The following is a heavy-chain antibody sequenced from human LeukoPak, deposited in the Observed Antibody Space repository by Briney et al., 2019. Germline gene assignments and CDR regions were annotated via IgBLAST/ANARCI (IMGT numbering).Heavy chain of an antibody. D-gene: IGHD5-18*01. CDR3: ARAGVKVLVTYDALDL. Sequence: GGSLRLSCEASGFSFSTYNMNWVRQAPGKGLEWISSITSDSRYRYYADSVKGRFIISRDNGKNSLYLQMSSPRVEDTAVYYCARAGVKVLVTYDALDLWGQGTLVTVSS. J-gene: IGHJ3*01. CDR1: GFSFSTYN. CDR2: ITSDSRYR. V-gene: IGHV3-21*06.